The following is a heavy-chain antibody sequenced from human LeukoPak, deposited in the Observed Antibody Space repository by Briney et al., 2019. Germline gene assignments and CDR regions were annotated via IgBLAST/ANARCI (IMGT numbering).Heavy chain of an antibody. J-gene: IGHJ4*02. CDR3: ARGFPSMVRGVIINTPDY. Sequence: GASVKVSCKASGYTFTSYYMHWVRQAPGQGLEWMGIINPSGGSTIYAHKFQGRVTMTRDTSISTAYMELSRLRSDDTAVYYCARGFPSMVRGVIINTPDYWGQGTLVTVSS. CDR2: INPSGGST. V-gene: IGHV1-46*01. CDR1: GYTFTSYY. D-gene: IGHD3-10*01.